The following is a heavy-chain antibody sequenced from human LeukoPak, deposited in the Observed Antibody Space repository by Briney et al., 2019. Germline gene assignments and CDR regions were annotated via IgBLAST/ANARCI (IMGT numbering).Heavy chain of an antibody. D-gene: IGHD2-2*01. CDR3: VREMPGVMVASDI. J-gene: IGHJ3*02. V-gene: IGHV3-7*04. CDR2: INKDGSES. CDR1: GFIFSHFW. Sequence: PGGSLRLSCKMSGFIFSHFWMSWVRQAPGKGLEWLANINKDGSESYYVDFVKGRFTVSRDNAKGSLYLQVNNLRADDTAVYFCVREMPGVMVASDIWGPGTMVTVSS.